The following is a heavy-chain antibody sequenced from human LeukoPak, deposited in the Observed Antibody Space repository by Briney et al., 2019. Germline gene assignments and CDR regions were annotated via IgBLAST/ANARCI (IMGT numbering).Heavy chain of an antibody. V-gene: IGHV3-23*01. CDR3: AKKRSGYYSFDY. CDR1: GFTFNHSA. CDR2: ISGSGGTT. Sequence: GGSLRLSCAASGFTFNHSAMNWVRQAPGKGLEWVSVISGSGGTTYYADSVKGRFTIFRDNSKNTLSLHMNSLRAEDTAVYYCAKKRSGYYSFDYWGQGTLVTVSS. D-gene: IGHD3-22*01. J-gene: IGHJ4*02.